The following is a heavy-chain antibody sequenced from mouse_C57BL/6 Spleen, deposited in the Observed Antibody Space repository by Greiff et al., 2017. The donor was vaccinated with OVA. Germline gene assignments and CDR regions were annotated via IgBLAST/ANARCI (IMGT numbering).Heavy chain of an antibody. V-gene: IGHV1-64*01. J-gene: IGHJ4*01. CDR2: IHPNSGST. CDR1: GYTFTSYW. D-gene: IGHD1-1*01. Sequence: QVQLQQPGAELVKPGASVKLSCKASGYTFTSYWMPWVKQRPGQGLEWIGMIHPNSGSTNYNEKFKSKATLTVDKTSSTAYMQLSSLTSEDSAVYYSARSYYVSSWAMDYWGKGTSVTVSS. CDR3: ARSYYVSSWAMDY.